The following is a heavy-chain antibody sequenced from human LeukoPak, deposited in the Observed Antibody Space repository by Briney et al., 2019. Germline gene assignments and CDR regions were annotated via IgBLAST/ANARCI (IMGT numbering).Heavy chain of an antibody. J-gene: IGHJ4*02. Sequence: RASVKVSCKASGYTFTSYGISWVRQAPGQGLEWMGWMNPNSGNTGYAQKFQGRVTMTRNTSISAAYMELSSLRSEDTAVYYCARFNGRGVSNDYWGQGTLVTVSA. CDR1: GYTFTSYG. CDR3: ARFNGRGVSNDY. CDR2: MNPNSGNT. D-gene: IGHD3-10*01. V-gene: IGHV1-8*02.